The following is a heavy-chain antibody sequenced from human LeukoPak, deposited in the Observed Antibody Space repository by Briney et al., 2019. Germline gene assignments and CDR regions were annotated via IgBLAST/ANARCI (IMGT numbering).Heavy chain of an antibody. CDR3: ARVRGPVGGYFDY. D-gene: IGHD3-16*01. J-gene: IGHJ4*02. CDR1: GFTFSSYA. CDR2: ISYDGSNK. V-gene: IGHV3-30-3*01. Sequence: GGSLRLSCAASGFTFSSYAMHWVRQAPGKGLEWVAVISYDGSNKYYADSVKGRFTISRDNSKNTLYLQMNSLRAEDTAVYYCARVRGPVGGYFDYWGQGTLVTVSS.